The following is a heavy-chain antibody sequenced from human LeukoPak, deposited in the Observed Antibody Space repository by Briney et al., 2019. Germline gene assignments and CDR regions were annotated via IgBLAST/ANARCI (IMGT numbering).Heavy chain of an antibody. CDR2: IYNSGST. V-gene: IGHV4-59*08. CDR3: ARHYSPDFCAHDCYTFDY. D-gene: IGHD2-21*02. CDR1: GGSIRNFY. J-gene: IGHJ4*02. Sequence: SETPSLTCTVSGGSIRNFYWSWIRQPPGKGLEWIGYIYNSGSTNYNPSLKSRVTISADTSKNQFSLRLTSVTAADTGVYYCARHYSPDFCAHDCYTFDYWGQGTLVTVSS.